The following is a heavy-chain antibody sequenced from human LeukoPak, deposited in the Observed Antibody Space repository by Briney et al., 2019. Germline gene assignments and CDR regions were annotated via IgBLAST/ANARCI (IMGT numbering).Heavy chain of an antibody. CDR1: GGSISSYY. CDR2: IYYSGST. J-gene: IGHJ4*02. V-gene: IGHV4-59*01. Sequence: SETLSLTCTVSGGSISSYYWSWIRQPPGKGLEWIGYIYYSGSTNYNPSLKSRVAISVDTSKSQFSLKLSSVTAADTAVYYCARDIVGATYFDYWGQGTLVTVSS. CDR3: ARDIVGATYFDY. D-gene: IGHD1-26*01.